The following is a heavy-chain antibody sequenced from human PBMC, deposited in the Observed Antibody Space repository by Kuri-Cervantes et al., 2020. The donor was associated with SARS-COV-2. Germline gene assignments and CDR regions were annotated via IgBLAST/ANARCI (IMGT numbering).Heavy chain of an antibody. Sequence: SETLSLTCSVFGASIRQTRFSCAWIRQPAGKGLEWIGRIYTSGSTNYNPSLKSRVTMSVDTSKNQFSLKLSSVTAADTAVYYCAKEGYTSDFQWGQGTLVTVSS. V-gene: IGHV4-4*07. J-gene: IGHJ4*02. D-gene: IGHD5-12*01. CDR2: IYTSGST. CDR1: GASIRQTRFS. CDR3: AKEGYTSDFQ.